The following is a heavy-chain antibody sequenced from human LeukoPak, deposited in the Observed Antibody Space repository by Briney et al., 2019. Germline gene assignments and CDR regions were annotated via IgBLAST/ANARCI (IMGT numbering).Heavy chain of an antibody. J-gene: IGHJ4*02. V-gene: IGHV1-2*02. CDR1: GYVFTAYY. D-gene: IGHD3-10*01. CDR2: INPNTGGT. Sequence: ASVKVSCKASGYVFTAYYIHWVRRAPGQGLDWVAWINPNTGGTNYAQNFQGRVSLTRYTSISTAYMELRGLRFDDTALYYFARDEEMTSGSGAGYCFEHWGQGTLVTVSS. CDR3: ARDEEMTSGSGAGYCFEH.